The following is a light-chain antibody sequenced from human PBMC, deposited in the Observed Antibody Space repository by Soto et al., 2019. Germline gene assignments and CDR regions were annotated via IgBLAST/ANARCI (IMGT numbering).Light chain of an antibody. CDR2: DAS. CDR1: QSVSSY. CDR3: QQRSNWPT. Sequence: EIVLTQSPAGLSLSPGERATRSCRASQSVSSYLAWYQQKPGQAPRLLIYDASNRATGIPARFSGSGSGTDFTLTISSLEPEDFAVYYCQQRSNWPTFGQGTRLEIK. V-gene: IGKV3-11*01. J-gene: IGKJ5*01.